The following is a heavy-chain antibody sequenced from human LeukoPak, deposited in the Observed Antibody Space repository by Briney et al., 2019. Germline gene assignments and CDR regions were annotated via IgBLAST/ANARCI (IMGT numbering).Heavy chain of an antibody. V-gene: IGHV4-61*01. CDR3: ARVGHDYSTYYYYYYMDV. CDR1: DYSISSDYY. CDR2: IYYSGST. J-gene: IGHJ6*03. D-gene: IGHD4-11*01. Sequence: SETLSLTCAVSDYSISSDYYWDWIRQPPGKGLEWIGYIYYSGSTNYNPSLKSRVTISVDTSKNQFSLKLSSVTAADTAVYYCARVGHDYSTYYYYYYMDVWGKGTTVTVSS.